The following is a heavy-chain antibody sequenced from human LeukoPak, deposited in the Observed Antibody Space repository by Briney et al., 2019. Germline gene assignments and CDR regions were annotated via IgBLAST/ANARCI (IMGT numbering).Heavy chain of an antibody. V-gene: IGHV3-48*01. CDR3: ARGYYDVLTGYFD. J-gene: IGHJ4*02. Sequence: GGSLRLSCAASGFTFSSYSMNWVRQAPGRGLEWVSYISSTSGTIYYADSVKGRFTISRDNAKNSPYLQMNSLRAEDTAVYYCARGYYDVLTGYFDWGQGTLVTVSS. CDR1: GFTFSSYS. D-gene: IGHD3-9*01. CDR2: ISSTSGTI.